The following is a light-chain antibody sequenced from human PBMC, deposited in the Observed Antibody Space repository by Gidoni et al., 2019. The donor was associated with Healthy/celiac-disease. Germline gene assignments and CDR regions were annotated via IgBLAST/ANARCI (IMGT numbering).Light chain of an antibody. CDR1: QSVSSY. CDR2: DAS. CDR3: QQRSNWPLFT. V-gene: IGKV3-11*01. J-gene: IGKJ3*01. Sequence: VFTQSPATLSLSPGERSTLSCRASQSVSSYLAWYQQKPGQAPRLLIYDASNRATGIPARFSGSGSGTDFTLTISSREPEDFAVYYCQQRSNWPLFTFGPGTKVDIK.